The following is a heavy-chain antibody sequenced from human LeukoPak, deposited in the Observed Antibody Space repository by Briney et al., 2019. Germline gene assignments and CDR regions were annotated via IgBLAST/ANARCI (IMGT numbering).Heavy chain of an antibody. CDR3: ARWGATGYGDY. Sequence: GGSLRLSCAASGFTFSSYWMHWVRQAPGKGLVWVSRINSDGSSTSYADSVKGRLTISRDNAKNSLYLQMNSLRAEDTAVYYCARWGATGYGDYWGQGTLVTVSS. CDR2: INSDGSST. V-gene: IGHV3-74*01. D-gene: IGHD3-9*01. CDR1: GFTFSSYW. J-gene: IGHJ4*02.